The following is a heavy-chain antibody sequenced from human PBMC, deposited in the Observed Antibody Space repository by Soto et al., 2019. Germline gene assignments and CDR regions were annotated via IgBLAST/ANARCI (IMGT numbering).Heavy chain of an antibody. V-gene: IGHV1-69*08. CDR3: ARDRGYCSGGSCESDY. CDR2: IIPILGIA. D-gene: IGHD2-15*01. J-gene: IGHJ4*02. CDR1: GGTFSSYT. Sequence: QVQLVQSGAEVKKPGSSVKVSCKASGGTFSSYTISWVRQAPGQGLEWMGRIIPILGIANYAQKFQGRVTITADKSTSTAYMELSSLGSEDTAVYYCARDRGYCSGGSCESDYWGQGTLVTVSS.